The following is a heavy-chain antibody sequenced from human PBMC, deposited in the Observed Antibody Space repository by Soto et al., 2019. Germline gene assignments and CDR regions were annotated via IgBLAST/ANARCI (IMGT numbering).Heavy chain of an antibody. CDR1: GGSFSGYY. V-gene: IGHV4-34*01. CDR2: INHSGST. D-gene: IGHD2-15*01. CDR3: AIGQWWYTPRAFDI. Sequence: SETLSLTCAVYGGSFSGYYWSWIRQPPGKGLEWIGEINHSGSTNYNPSLKSRVTISVDTSKNQFSLKLSSVTAADTAVYYCAIGQWWYTPRAFDIWGQGTMVTVSS. J-gene: IGHJ3*02.